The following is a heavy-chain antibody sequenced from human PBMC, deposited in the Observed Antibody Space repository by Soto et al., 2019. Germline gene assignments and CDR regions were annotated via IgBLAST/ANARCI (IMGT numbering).Heavy chain of an antibody. J-gene: IGHJ4*02. Sequence: SVKVSCKSSGGTFSSFINYPINWVRQAPGQGLEWMGGIVPNVGTVNYAQKFRGKVTITADKSTGTAYMELSSLRSEDTALYYCARRDTSGFLRYFDNWGQGTKVTVSS. CDR2: IVPNVGTV. V-gene: IGHV1-69*06. CDR3: ARRDTSGFLRYFDN. CDR1: GGTFSSFINYP. D-gene: IGHD3-3*01.